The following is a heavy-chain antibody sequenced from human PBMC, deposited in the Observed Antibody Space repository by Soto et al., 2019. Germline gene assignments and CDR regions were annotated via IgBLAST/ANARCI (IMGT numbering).Heavy chain of an antibody. CDR3: ARVHSSGHGVNY. Sequence: SETLSLTCAVSSYSIRSGDYWAWIRQSPGKGLEWFGSISHSGDTFYNPPLRSRVILSIDASKNQFSLELTSVTAADTALYYCARVHSSGHGVNYWGRGTLVTVSS. CDR1: SYSIRSGDY. V-gene: IGHV4-38-2*01. J-gene: IGHJ4*02. D-gene: IGHD6-19*01. CDR2: ISHSGDT.